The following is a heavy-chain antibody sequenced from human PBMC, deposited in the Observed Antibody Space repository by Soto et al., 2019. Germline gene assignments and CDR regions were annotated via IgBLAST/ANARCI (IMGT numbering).Heavy chain of an antibody. CDR3: AKDSLNYGDYDYYGMDV. J-gene: IGHJ6*02. D-gene: IGHD4-17*01. V-gene: IGHV3-30*18. Sequence: QVQLVESGGGVVQPGRSLRLSCAASGFTFSSYGMHWVRQAPGKGLEWVAVISYDGSNKYYADSVKGRFTISRDNSKNTLYLQMNSLRAEDTAVYYCAKDSLNYGDYDYYGMDVLGQGTTVTGSS. CDR2: ISYDGSNK. CDR1: GFTFSSYG.